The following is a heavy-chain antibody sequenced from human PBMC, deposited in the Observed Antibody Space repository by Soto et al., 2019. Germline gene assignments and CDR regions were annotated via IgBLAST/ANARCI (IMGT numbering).Heavy chain of an antibody. D-gene: IGHD3-3*01. CDR3: AREIFGAIPRGGRDAFDI. Sequence: SVKVSCKASGGTFSTYAISWVRQAPGQGLEWMGGIIPIFGTAKYAQKFQGRVTITADESTSTAYMELSSLRSEDTAVYYCAREIFGAIPRGGRDAFDIWGQGTMVTVSS. CDR2: IIPIFGTA. J-gene: IGHJ3*02. V-gene: IGHV1-69*13. CDR1: GGTFSTYA.